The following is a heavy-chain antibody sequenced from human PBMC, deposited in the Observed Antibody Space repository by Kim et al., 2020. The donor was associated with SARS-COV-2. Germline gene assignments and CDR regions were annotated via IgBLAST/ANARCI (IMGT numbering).Heavy chain of an antibody. Sequence: YADSVKGRFTISRDNSNNILYLQMSSLRAEDTAIYYCAKHRPHWYFELWGRGTLVTVSS. V-gene: IGHV3-23*01. CDR3: AKHRPHWYFEL. D-gene: IGHD6-6*01. J-gene: IGHJ2*01.